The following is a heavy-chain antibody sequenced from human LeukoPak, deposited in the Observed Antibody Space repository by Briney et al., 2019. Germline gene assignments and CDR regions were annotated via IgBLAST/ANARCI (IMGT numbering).Heavy chain of an antibody. J-gene: IGHJ4*02. CDR3: TRHRSGWYLD. CDR1: GFTLRSYS. D-gene: IGHD6-19*01. V-gene: IGHV3-21*04. CDR2: INWGSNHI. Sequence: GGSLRLSCAASGFTLRSYSMSWVRQAPGKGLEWVSSINWGSNHIYYADAVQGRFTISRDNAKNSLYLQMNSLKTEDTAVYYCTRHRSGWYLDWGQGTLVTVSS.